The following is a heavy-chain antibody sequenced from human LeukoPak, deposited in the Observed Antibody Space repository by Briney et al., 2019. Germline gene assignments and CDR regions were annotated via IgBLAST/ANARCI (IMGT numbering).Heavy chain of an antibody. CDR2: IYYSGST. CDR1: GGSISSSSYY. J-gene: IGHJ4*02. V-gene: IGHV4-39*07. CDR3: ASENCSGGSCYSGFDY. D-gene: IGHD2-15*01. Sequence: PSETLSLTCTVSGGSISSSSYYWGWIRQPPGKGLEWIGSIYYSGSTYYNPSLKSRVTISVDTSKNQFSLKLSSVTAADTAVYYCASENCSGGSCYSGFDYWGQGTLVTVSS.